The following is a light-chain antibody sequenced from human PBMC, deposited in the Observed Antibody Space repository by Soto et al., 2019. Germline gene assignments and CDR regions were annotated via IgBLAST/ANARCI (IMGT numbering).Light chain of an antibody. J-gene: IGLJ1*01. V-gene: IGLV2-14*01. Sequence: QSALTQPPSASGSPGQSVTISCTGTSSDIGAYNYVSWFQQHPGEAPKLIISEVNNRPSGVSKRFSGSKSGNTASLTISGLQAEDEADYYCSSFAGSSTFEVFGTGTKLTVL. CDR3: SSFAGSSTFEV. CDR1: SSDIGAYNY. CDR2: EVN.